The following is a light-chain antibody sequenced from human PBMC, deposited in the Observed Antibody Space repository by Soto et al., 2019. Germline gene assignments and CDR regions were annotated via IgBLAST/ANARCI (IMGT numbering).Light chain of an antibody. Sequence: DIVMTQTPLSLSVTPGQPASISCKSSQSLLHSDGKTYLFWYLQKPGQPPHLLMYEVSNRFSGVQEKXSGSGSGTDFTLQISRVEAEDVGVYYCMQSRQLPKSFGQGTKLEIK. CDR2: EVS. CDR1: QSLLHSDGKTY. V-gene: IGKV2D-29*01. CDR3: MQSRQLPKS. J-gene: IGKJ2*03.